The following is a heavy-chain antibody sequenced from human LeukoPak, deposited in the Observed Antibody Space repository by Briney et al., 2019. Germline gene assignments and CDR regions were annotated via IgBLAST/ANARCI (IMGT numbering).Heavy chain of an antibody. CDR2: ISTRNSYI. Sequence: PGGSLRLSCAASRFTFSSYSMNWVRQAPGKGLEWVSSISTRNSYIYYADSVKGRFTISRDNAKNSLYLQMNSLRAEDTAVYYCAKGPHLSIAGLHFFDYWGQGTLVTVSS. D-gene: IGHD2-21*01. V-gene: IGHV3-21*01. J-gene: IGHJ4*02. CDR1: RFTFSSYS. CDR3: AKGPHLSIAGLHFFDY.